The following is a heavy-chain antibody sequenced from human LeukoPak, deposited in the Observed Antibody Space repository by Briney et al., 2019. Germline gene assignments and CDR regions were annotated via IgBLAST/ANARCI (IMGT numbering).Heavy chain of an antibody. CDR1: GGSFSGYY. J-gene: IGHJ5*02. CDR3: ATRHDIASTGPGWFDP. CDR2: INHSGST. Sequence: SETLSLTCAVYGGSFSGYYWSWIRQPPGKGLEWIGEINHSGSTNYNSSLKSRVTISVDTSKNQFSLTLSSVTAADTAVYYCATRHDIASTGPGWFDPWGQGTLVTVSS. V-gene: IGHV4-34*01. D-gene: IGHD6-13*01.